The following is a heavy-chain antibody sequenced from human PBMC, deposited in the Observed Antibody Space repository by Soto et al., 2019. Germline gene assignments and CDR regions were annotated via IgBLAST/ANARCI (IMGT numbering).Heavy chain of an antibody. CDR1: GYSFTSYW. V-gene: IGHV5-10-1*01. CDR2: IDPSDSYT. D-gene: IGHD3-9*01. J-gene: IGHJ4*02. CDR3: ARHGHYDILTGPKDY. Sequence: GESLKISCKGSGYSFTSYWISWVRQMPGKGLEWMGRIDPSDSYTNYSPSFQGHVTISADKSISTAYLQWSSLKASDTAMYYCARHGHYDILTGPKDYWGQGTLVTVS.